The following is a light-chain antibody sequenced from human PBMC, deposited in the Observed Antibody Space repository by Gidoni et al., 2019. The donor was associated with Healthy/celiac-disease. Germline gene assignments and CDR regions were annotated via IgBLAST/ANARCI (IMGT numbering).Light chain of an antibody. V-gene: IGKV4-1*01. Sequence: DIVMTQSPDSLAVSLGERATIHCQSSQSILYSSNNKNYLAWYQQKPGQPPKLLIYWASTRESGVPDRFSGSGSGTDFTLTISSLQAEDVAVYYCQQYYGTPITFGQGTRLEIK. J-gene: IGKJ5*01. CDR1: QSILYSSNNKNY. CDR2: WAS. CDR3: QQYYGTPIT.